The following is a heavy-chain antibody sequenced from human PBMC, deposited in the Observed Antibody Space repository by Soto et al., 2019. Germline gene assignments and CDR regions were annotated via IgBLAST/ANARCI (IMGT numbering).Heavy chain of an antibody. V-gene: IGHV3-30*18. CDR3: AKSTGGTANGMGV. J-gene: IGHJ6*02. CDR2: ISYDGNNK. D-gene: IGHD2-8*02. Sequence: GSLRLSCAASEFTFSNYAMHWVRQPPGKGLQWLAVISYDGNNKYYADSVEGRFTISRDNAKNSLYLQMNSLRAEDTALYYCAKSTGGTANGMGVWGQGTTVTVSS. CDR1: EFTFSNYA.